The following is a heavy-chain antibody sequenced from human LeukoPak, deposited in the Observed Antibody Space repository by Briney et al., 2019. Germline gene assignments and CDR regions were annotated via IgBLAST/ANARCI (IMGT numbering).Heavy chain of an antibody. CDR3: ASRYCGGDCYREDAFDI. V-gene: IGHV1-69*04. CDR2: IIPILGIA. D-gene: IGHD2-21*02. Sequence: ASVKVSCKASGGTFSSYAISWVRQAPGQGLEWMGRIIPILGIANYAQKFQGRVTITADKSTSTAYMELSSLRSEDTAVYYCASRYCGGDCYREDAFDIWGQGTMVTVSS. CDR1: GGTFSSYA. J-gene: IGHJ3*02.